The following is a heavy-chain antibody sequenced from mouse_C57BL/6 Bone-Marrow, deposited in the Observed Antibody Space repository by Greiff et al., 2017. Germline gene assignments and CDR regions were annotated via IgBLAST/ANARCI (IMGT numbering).Heavy chain of an antibody. CDR1: GYTFTSYW. CDR2: INPSNGGP. D-gene: IGHD2-5*01. Sequence: QVQLQQSGTELVKPGASVKLSCKASGYTFTSYWLHWVKQRHGQGLEWIGNINPSNGGPNYNEKVQSKATLTVDKSSSTAYMQLSSLTSEDSAVYYCSRSDYYYSNAWFAYWGQGTLVTVSA. V-gene: IGHV1-53*01. J-gene: IGHJ3*01. CDR3: SRSDYYYSNAWFAY.